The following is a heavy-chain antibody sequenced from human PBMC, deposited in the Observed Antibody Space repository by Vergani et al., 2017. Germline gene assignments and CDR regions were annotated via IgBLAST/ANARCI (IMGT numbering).Heavy chain of an antibody. D-gene: IGHD6-13*01. J-gene: IGHJ4*02. CDR2: IRSKAYGGTT. CDR3: TRDLYSSSWYGAYFDY. CDR1: GFTFGDYA. Sequence: EVQLVESGGGLVQPGRSLRLSCTASGFTFGDYAMSWFRQAPGKGLEWVGFIRSKAYGGTTEYAASVKGRFTISRDESKSIAYLQMNSLKTEDTAVYYCTRDLYSSSWYGAYFDYWGQGTLVTVSS. V-gene: IGHV3-49*03.